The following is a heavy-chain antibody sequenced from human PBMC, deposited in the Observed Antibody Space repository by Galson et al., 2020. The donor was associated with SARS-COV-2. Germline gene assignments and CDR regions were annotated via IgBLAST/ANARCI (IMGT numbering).Heavy chain of an antibody. V-gene: IGHV1-69*04. CDR3: ARDVSGGGKSWFDP. Sequence: SVTVSCKASGGTFSSYTISWVRQAPGQGLEWMGRIIPILGIANYAQKFQGRVTITADKSTSTAYMELSSLRSEDTAVYYCARDVSGGGKSWFDPWGQGTLVTVSS. J-gene: IGHJ5*02. CDR1: GGTFSSYT. CDR2: IIPILGIA. D-gene: IGHD6-19*01.